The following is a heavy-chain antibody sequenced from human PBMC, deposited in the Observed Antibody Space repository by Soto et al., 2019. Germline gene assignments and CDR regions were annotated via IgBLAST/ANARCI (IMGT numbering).Heavy chain of an antibody. J-gene: IGHJ6*02. CDR2: ISAYNGNT. D-gene: IGHD6-6*01. CDR3: AISGQLRPYYYYYGMDV. CDR1: GYTFTSYG. Sequence: ASVKVSCKASGYTFTSYGISWVRQAPGQGLEWMGWISAYNGNTNYAQKLQGRVTMTTDTSTSTAYMELRSLRSDDTAVYYCAISGQLRPYYYYYGMDVWGQGTTVTVYS. V-gene: IGHV1-18*01.